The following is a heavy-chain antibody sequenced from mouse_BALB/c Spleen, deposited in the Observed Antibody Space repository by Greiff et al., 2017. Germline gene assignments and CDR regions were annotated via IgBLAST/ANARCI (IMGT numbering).Heavy chain of an antibody. CDR1: GFNIKDTY. CDR3: ARFYGSYYYAMDY. J-gene: IGHJ4*01. D-gene: IGHD1-1*01. Sequence: EVQVVESGAELVKPGASVKLSCTASGFNIKDTYMHWVKQRPEQGLEWIGRIDPANGNTKYDPKFQGKATITADTSSNTAYLQLSSLTSEDTAVYYCARFYGSYYYAMDYWGQGTSVTVSS. CDR2: IDPANGNT. V-gene: IGHV14-3*02.